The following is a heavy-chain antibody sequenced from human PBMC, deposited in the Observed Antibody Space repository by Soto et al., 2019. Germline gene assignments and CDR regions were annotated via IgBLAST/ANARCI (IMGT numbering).Heavy chain of an antibody. CDR2: ISYDGSNK. V-gene: IGHV3-30-3*01. CDR3: AREDVVMVAATNQFAFDI. CDR1: GFTFSSYA. J-gene: IGHJ3*02. D-gene: IGHD2-15*01. Sequence: QVQLVESGGGVVQPGRSLRLSCAASGFTFSSYAMHWVRQAPGKGLEWVAVISYDGSNKYYADSVKGRFTISRDNSKNTLYLQMNSLRAEDTAVYYCAREDVVMVAATNQFAFDIWGQGTMVTVSS.